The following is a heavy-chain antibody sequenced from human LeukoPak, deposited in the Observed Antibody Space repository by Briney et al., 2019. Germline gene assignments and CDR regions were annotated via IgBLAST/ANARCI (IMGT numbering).Heavy chain of an antibody. D-gene: IGHD6-19*01. J-gene: IGHJ4*02. Sequence: PSETLSLTCTVPGGSISSYYWSWIRQPPGKGLEWIGYIYYSGSTNYNPSLKSRVTISVDTSKNQFSLKLSSVTAADTAVYYCARVAASAVAGTDSVIDYWGQGTLVTVSS. V-gene: IGHV4-59*12. CDR2: IYYSGST. CDR3: ARVAASAVAGTDSVIDY. CDR1: GGSISSYY.